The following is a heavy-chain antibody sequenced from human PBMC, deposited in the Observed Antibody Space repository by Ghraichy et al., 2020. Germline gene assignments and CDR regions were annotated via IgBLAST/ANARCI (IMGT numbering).Heavy chain of an antibody. CDR2: TNHSGST. J-gene: IGHJ2*01. CDR3: ARGGPEYYYGSGYWYFDL. CDR1: GGSFSGYY. Sequence: GSLRLSCAVYGGSFSGYYWSWIRQPPGKGLEWIGETNHSGSTNYNPSLKSRVTISVDTSKNQFSLKLSSVTAADTAVYYCARGGPEYYYGSGYWYFDLWGRGTLVTVSS. V-gene: IGHV4-34*01. D-gene: IGHD3-10*01.